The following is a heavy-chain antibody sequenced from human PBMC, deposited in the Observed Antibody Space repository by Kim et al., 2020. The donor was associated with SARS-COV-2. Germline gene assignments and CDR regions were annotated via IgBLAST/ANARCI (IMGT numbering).Heavy chain of an antibody. CDR3: ARDKGGQQLFRYYGMDV. V-gene: IGHV3-30*04. CDR2: ISYDGTNK. Sequence: GGSLRLSCAASGFTFSNYAIHWVRQAPGKGLEWVALISYDGTNKYYPDSVKGRFTISRDSSKNTVYLQMNSLRPDDTAVYYCARDKGGQQLFRYYGMDVWGQGTTVTVSS. CDR1: GFTFSNYA. D-gene: IGHD6-13*01. J-gene: IGHJ6*02.